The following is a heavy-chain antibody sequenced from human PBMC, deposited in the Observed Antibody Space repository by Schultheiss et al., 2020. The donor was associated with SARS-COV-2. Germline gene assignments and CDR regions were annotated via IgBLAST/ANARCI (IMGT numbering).Heavy chain of an antibody. Sequence: GGSLRLSCAASGFTFSSYAMHWVRQATGKGLEWVAVISYDGSNKYYADSVKGRFTISRDNSKNTLYLQMNSLRAEDTAVYYCARDRDDSSGYSLDYWGQGTLVTVSS. CDR3: ARDRDDSSGYSLDY. J-gene: IGHJ4*02. V-gene: IGHV3-30*04. CDR2: ISYDGSNK. CDR1: GFTFSSYA. D-gene: IGHD3-22*01.